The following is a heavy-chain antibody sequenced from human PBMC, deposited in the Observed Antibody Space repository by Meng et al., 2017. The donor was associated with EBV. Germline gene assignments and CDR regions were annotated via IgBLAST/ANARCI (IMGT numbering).Heavy chain of an antibody. CDR1: GGPFRYYA. V-gene: IGHV1-69*01. D-gene: IGHD3-10*01. CDR3: ASESGRGYTPDY. J-gene: IGHJ4*02. Sequence: QVELVTVAAEVKKPGSSVKVSCKTSGGPFRYYAISWVRQAPGQGLEWLGGFLPRLGAPNYAQKFHGRVKITADESTSTHYMDLSSLRSEDTAIYYCASESGRGYTPDYWGQGTLVTVSS. CDR2: FLPRLGAP.